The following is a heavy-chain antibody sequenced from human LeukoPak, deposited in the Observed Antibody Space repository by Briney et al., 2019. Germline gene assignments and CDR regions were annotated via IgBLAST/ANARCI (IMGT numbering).Heavy chain of an antibody. CDR3: AKSGSHSGYDKAYDAFDI. Sequence: PGGSLRLSCAASGFTFSTYVMTWGRPAPGGRLEWVSSISGSDGTTYSADSVEGRFTISRDNSKNTLYLQMNPLSADTTALYYSAKSGSHSGYDKAYDAFDIWGQGTMVTVSS. D-gene: IGHD5-12*01. V-gene: IGHV3-23*01. CDR2: ISGSDGTT. CDR1: GFTFSTYV. J-gene: IGHJ3*02.